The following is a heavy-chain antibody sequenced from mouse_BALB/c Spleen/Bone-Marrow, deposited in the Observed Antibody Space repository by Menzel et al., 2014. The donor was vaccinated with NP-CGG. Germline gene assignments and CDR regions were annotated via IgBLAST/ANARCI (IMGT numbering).Heavy chain of an antibody. CDR1: GFTFTSYW. V-gene: IGHV1S81*02. J-gene: IGHJ4*01. D-gene: IGHD2-1*01. CDR3: ARDGNYRYAMDY. Sequence: VQLQQSGAELVKPGASVKLSCMASGFTFTSYWIHWVKQRPGQGPEWIGGINPSNGRTNYNEKFKSKATLTEDKSSSTAYMQLSSLTSEDSAVYYCARDGNYRYAMDYWGQGTSVTVSS. CDR2: INPSNGRT.